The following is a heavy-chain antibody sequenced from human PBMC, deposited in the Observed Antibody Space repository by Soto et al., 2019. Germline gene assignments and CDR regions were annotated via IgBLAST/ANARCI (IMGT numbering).Heavy chain of an antibody. V-gene: IGHV3-48*02. CDR2: ISTSSSSI. CDR1: GFTFSSYS. Sequence: EVQLVESGGGLVQPGGSLRLSCAASGFTFSSYSMNWVRRAPGKGLEWVSYISTSSSSIYYADSVKGRFTISRDNAKNSLYLQMNSLRDEDTAVYYCVGVAGLYNWFDPWGQGTLVTVSS. CDR3: VGVAGLYNWFDP. J-gene: IGHJ5*02. D-gene: IGHD6-19*01.